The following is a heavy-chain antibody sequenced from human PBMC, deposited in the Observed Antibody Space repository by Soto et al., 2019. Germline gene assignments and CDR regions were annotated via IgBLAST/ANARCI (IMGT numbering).Heavy chain of an antibody. CDR3: ARVRHSSSYWFDP. CDR2: IDHSGST. V-gene: IGHV4-34*01. D-gene: IGHD6-13*01. CDR1: GGSFSGYY. Sequence: SETLSLTCAVYGGSFSGYYWSWIRQPPGKGLEWIGEIDHSGSTNYNPSLKSRVTISVDTSKNQFSLKLSSVTAADTAVYYCARVRHSSSYWFDPWGQGTLVTVSS. J-gene: IGHJ5*02.